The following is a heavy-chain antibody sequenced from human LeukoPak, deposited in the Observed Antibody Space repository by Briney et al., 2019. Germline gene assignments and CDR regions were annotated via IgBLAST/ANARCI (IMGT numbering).Heavy chain of an antibody. Sequence: GGSLRLSCAASGFTFNSYDMNWVRQAPGKGLEWISYISRSSSTLYYADSVRGRFTISRNNAKNSLYLQMNSLRDEDTAVYYCARDRTSGYNFASDSWGQGTLVTVSS. CDR2: ISRSSSTL. CDR3: ARDRTSGYNFASDS. CDR1: GFTFNSYD. D-gene: IGHD5-18*01. J-gene: IGHJ4*02. V-gene: IGHV3-48*02.